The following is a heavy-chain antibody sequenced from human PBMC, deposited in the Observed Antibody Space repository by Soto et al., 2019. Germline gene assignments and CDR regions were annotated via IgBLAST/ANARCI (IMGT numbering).Heavy chain of an antibody. CDR3: ARDTSGWSLNGLDD. Sequence: QVDLVQSGAEVKKPGASVTISCKASGSAITRYYIHWVRQAPGRGLEWMGIINPGGGSASYAQKFQDRVTIDKDTSTGTVYMDLRSLRTEDTAVYYSARDTSGWSLNGLDDWGQGTTVNVSS. CDR2: INPGGGSA. D-gene: IGHD6-19*01. CDR1: GSAITRYY. J-gene: IGHJ6*02. V-gene: IGHV1-46*01.